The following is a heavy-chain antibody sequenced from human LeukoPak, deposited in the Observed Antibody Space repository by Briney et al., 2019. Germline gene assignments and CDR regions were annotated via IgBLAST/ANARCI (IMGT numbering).Heavy chain of an antibody. CDR2: IRAYNGNT. CDR1: GYTFTSYG. V-gene: IGHV1-18*01. Sequence: ASVKVSCKASGYTFTSYGISWVRQAPGQGLEWMGWIRAYNGNTNYAQKLQGRVTMTTDTSTSTAYMELRSLRSDDTAVYYCARGRLSHCSSTSCYLGPAVWWGQGALVTVSS. D-gene: IGHD2-2*01. CDR3: ARGRLSHCSSTSCYLGPAVW. J-gene: IGHJ4*02.